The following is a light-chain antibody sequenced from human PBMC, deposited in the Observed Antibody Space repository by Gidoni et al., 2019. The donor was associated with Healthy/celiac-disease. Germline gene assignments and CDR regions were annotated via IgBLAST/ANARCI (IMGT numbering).Light chain of an antibody. J-gene: IGKJ1*01. CDR3: QQYYSTPPA. CDR1: QSVLYSSNNKNY. CDR2: WAS. V-gene: IGKV4-1*01. Sequence: DFVMTQSPDSLAVSLGERATINCKSSQSVLYSSNNKNYLAWYLQKPGQPPKLLIYWASTRESGVPDRFSGSGSGTDFTLTISSLQAEDVAVYYCQQYYSTPPAFGQGTKVEIK.